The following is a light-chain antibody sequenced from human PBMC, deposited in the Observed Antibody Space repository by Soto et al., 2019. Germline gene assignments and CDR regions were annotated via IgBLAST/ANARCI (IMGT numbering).Light chain of an antibody. Sequence: QSALTQPASVSGSPGQSITISCTGTSSDVGGYNYVSWYQXHPGKAPKLMIYEVSNRPSGVSNRFSGSKSGNTASLTISGLQAEDEADYYCSSYTSSSTLEVFGGGTKLTVL. V-gene: IGLV2-14*01. J-gene: IGLJ2*01. CDR2: EVS. CDR1: SSDVGGYNY. CDR3: SSYTSSSTLEV.